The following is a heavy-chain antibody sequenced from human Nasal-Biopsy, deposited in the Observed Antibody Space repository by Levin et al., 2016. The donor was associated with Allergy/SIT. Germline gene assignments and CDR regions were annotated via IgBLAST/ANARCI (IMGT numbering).Heavy chain of an antibody. CDR1: GGSVITGGSS. J-gene: IGHJ4*02. D-gene: IGHD6-19*01. CDR2: FLFSGVT. V-gene: IGHV4-30-2*01. CDR3: ASNAKTAASVTGTWCFEN. Sequence: SETLSLTCVVSGGSVITGGSSWGWIRQPPGKGLEWIGGFLFSGVTYYNSSLRSRALISVDTSSNHVSLELTSASAADTALYFCASNAKTAASVTGTWCFENWGQGMMVTVS.